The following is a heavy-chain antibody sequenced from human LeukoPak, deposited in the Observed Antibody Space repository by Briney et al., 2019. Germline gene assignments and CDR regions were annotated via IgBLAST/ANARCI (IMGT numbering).Heavy chain of an antibody. J-gene: IGHJ5*02. CDR1: GGSISNYY. CDR3: TRRGGSSSSDWFDP. V-gene: IGHV4-59*08. CDR2: VYYTGST. D-gene: IGHD6-6*01. Sequence: SETLSLTCAVSGGSISNYYWSWIRQPPGKGLEWIGYVYYTGSTSYNPSLKSRVTISGDTSKNQFSLKLSSVTAADTAVYYCTRRGGSSSSDWFDPWGQGTLVIVSS.